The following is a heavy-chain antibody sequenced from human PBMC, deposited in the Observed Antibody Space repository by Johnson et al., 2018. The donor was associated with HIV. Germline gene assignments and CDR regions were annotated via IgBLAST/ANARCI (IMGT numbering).Heavy chain of an antibody. CDR3: SYAFDI. CDR1: GLTFKNVW. CDR2: IRSKANNYAT. J-gene: IGHJ3*02. Sequence: VQLVESGGGLVKSGGSLRLSCAASGLTFKNVWMSWVRQAPGKGLEWVGRIRSKANNYATTYAASLKGRFTISRDDSKNTAYLQMNSLKTEDTAVYYCSYAFDIWGQGTMVTVSS. V-gene: IGHV3-73*01.